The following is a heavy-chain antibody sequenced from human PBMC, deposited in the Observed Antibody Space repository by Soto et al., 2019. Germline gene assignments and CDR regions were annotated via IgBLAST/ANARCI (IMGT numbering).Heavy chain of an antibody. D-gene: IGHD6-13*01. V-gene: IGHV3-48*03. CDR2: ISSSGSTI. Sequence: GGSLRLSCAASGFTFSSYEMNWVRQAPGKGLEWVSYISSSGSTIYYADSVKGRFTISRDNAKNSLYLQMNSLRAEDTAAYYCARDLSAYSSSWAGMDVWGQGTTVTVSS. CDR3: ARDLSAYSSSWAGMDV. CDR1: GFTFSSYE. J-gene: IGHJ6*02.